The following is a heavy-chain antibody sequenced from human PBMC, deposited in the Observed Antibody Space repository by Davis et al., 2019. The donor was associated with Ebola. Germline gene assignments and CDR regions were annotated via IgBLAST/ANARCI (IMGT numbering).Heavy chain of an antibody. D-gene: IGHD6-19*01. CDR1: GLTFSRYG. Sequence: GGSLRLSCVVSGLTFSRYGMHWVRQAPGKGLEWVAFIWYDGRNSHYIDSVKGRFTISRDNAKNSLYLQMNSLRAEDTAVYYCAIANRGPVADTGDYWGQGTLVTVSS. CDR3: AIANRGPVADTGDY. J-gene: IGHJ4*02. CDR2: IWYDGRNS. V-gene: IGHV3-33*03.